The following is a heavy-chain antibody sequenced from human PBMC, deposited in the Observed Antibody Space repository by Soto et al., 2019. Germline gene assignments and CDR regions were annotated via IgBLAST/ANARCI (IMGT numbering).Heavy chain of an antibody. CDR2: IWYDGSNK. V-gene: IGHV3-33*01. CDR1: GFMFSSHG. CDR3: GPDTLDY. Sequence: QVQLVESGGGVVQPGRSLRLSCAASGFMFSSHGMHWIHQAPGKGLEWVAVIWYDGSNKYYADSVKGRFTISRDNSKNTLYLQMNSLRVEDTAVYYCGPDTLDYWGQGTLVTVSS. J-gene: IGHJ4*02.